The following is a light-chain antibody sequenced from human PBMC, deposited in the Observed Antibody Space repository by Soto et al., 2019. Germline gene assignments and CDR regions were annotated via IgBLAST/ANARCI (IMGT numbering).Light chain of an antibody. V-gene: IGKV1-5*01. Sequence: DIQMTQSPSTLSAYVGDRVTITCRASQNIDGWLAWYQQKPGKAPKLLIYDASSLETGVSSRFSGSGSGADFTLTISRLQPDDFATYYCQQYNDNSFFGQGTKLEIK. J-gene: IGKJ2*01. CDR1: QNIDGW. CDR3: QQYNDNSF. CDR2: DAS.